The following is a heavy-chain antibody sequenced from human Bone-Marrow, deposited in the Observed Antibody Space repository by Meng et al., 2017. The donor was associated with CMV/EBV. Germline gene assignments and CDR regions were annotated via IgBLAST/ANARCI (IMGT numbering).Heavy chain of an antibody. CDR2: INPSGGST. V-gene: IGHV1-46*01. D-gene: IGHD1-26*01. CDR1: GYTFTSYY. J-gene: IGHJ6*02. Sequence: ASVKVSCKASGYTFTSYYMHWVRQAPGQGLEWMGIINPSGGSTSYAQKFQGRVTMTRDTSISTAYMELSRLRSDDTAVYYCARELVGATLLDYYYYGMDVWGQGTTVTVSS. CDR3: ARELVGATLLDYYYYGMDV.